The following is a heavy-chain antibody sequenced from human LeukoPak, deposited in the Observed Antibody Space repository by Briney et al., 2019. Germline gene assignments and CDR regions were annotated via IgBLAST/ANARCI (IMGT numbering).Heavy chain of an antibody. CDR3: ARDTIIAAAGTISYYYYYMDV. D-gene: IGHD6-13*01. CDR1: GFTFSRYA. J-gene: IGHJ6*03. CDR2: ISYDGSNK. Sequence: GGSLRLSCAASGFTFSRYAMHWVRQAPGKGLEWVAVISYDGSNKYYADSVKGRFTISRDNSKNTLYLQMNSLRAEDTAVYYCARDTIIAAAGTISYYYYYMDVWGKGTTVTVSS. V-gene: IGHV3-30*04.